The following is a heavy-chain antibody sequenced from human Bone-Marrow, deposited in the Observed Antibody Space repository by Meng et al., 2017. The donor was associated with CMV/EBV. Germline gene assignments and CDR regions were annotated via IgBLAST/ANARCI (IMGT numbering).Heavy chain of an antibody. CDR3: ARGVGGYSGYSYWFDP. J-gene: IGHJ5*02. V-gene: IGHV4-39*07. D-gene: IGHD5-12*01. Sequence: SETLSLTCTVSGGSISSGDYYWSWIRQPPGKGLEWIGEINHSGSTNYNPSLKSRVTISVDTSKNQFSLKLSSVTAADTAVYYCARGVGGYSGYSYWFDPWGQGTLVTVSS. CDR1: GGSISSGDYY. CDR2: INHSGST.